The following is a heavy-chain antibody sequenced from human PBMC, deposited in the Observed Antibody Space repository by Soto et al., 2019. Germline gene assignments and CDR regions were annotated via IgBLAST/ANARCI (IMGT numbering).Heavy chain of an antibody. D-gene: IGHD2-8*02. V-gene: IGHV4-59*12. Sequence: SETLSLTCSVSGGSIETYYWSWMRQSPGKGLEWIGYISSSGSTTYNPSLKSRVTISVDTSKNQFSLKLTAVTAADTAGDCCGREKITGLFDYWGKGPLVPVS. CDR1: GGSIETYY. CDR2: ISSSGST. CDR3: GREKITGLFDY. J-gene: IGHJ4*02.